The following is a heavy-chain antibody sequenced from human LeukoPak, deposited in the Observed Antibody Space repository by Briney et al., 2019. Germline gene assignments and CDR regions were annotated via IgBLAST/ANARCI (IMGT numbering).Heavy chain of an antibody. J-gene: IGHJ4*02. V-gene: IGHV3-11*01. CDR1: GFTFSDYY. Sequence: PGGSLRLSCAASGFTFSDYYMSWIHQVPGKGLEWVSYITSSGDTIYYADSVKGRFTISRDIPENSVYLQMNSLRAEDSALFYCAREGGNWGEGYFDYWGQGTLVTVSS. CDR3: AREGGNWGEGYFDY. D-gene: IGHD7-27*01. CDR2: ITSSGDTI.